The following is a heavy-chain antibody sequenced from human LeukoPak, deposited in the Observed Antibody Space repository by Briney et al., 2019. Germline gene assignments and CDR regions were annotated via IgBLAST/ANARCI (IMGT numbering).Heavy chain of an antibody. D-gene: IGHD6-19*01. CDR2: INHSGST. V-gene: IGHV4-34*01. CDR3: AREGTVAGSYFDY. CDR1: GGSFSGYY. Sequence: SETLSLTCAVYGGSFSGYYWSWIRQPPGKGLEWIGEINHSGSTNYNPSLKSRVTISVDTSKNQFSLKLSSVTAADTAVYYCAREGTVAGSYFDYWGRGTLVTVSS. J-gene: IGHJ4*02.